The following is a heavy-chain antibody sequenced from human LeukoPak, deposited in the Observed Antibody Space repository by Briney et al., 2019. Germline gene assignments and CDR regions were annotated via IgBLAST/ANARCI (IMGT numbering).Heavy chain of an antibody. J-gene: IGHJ3*02. CDR1: GFTFSSYA. D-gene: IGHD4-17*01. V-gene: IGHV3-23*01. CDR3: ATDGTNDYGDYGDAFDM. CDR2: ISASGSST. Sequence: GGSLGLSCAASGFTFSSYAMSWVRQAPGKGLEWVSAISASGSSTYYADSVKGRFTISRDNSKNTLYLQMNSLRAEDTAIFYCATDGTNDYGDYGDAFDMWGQGTMVTVSS.